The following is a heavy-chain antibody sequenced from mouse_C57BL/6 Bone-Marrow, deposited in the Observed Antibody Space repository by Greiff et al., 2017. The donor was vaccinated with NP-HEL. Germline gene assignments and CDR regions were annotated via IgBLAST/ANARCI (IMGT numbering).Heavy chain of an antibody. CDR3: ARHGY. CDR1: GFTFSDYY. Sequence: EVQVVESGGGLVQPGGSLKLSCAASGFTFSDYYMYWVRQTPEKRLEWVAYISNGGGSTYYPDTVKGRFTISRDNAKNTLYLQMSRLKSEDTAMYYCARHGYWGQGTTLTVSS. V-gene: IGHV5-12*01. CDR2: ISNGGGST. J-gene: IGHJ2*01.